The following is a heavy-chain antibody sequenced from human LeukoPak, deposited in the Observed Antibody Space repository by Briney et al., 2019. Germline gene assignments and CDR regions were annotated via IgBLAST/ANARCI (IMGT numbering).Heavy chain of an antibody. J-gene: IGHJ4*02. Sequence: GGSLRLSCAASGVTFSSYAMSWARQAPGKGLEWVSAISGSGGRTYSADSVKGRFTISKDNSKNTLYLQMNSLRAEDTAVYYCAKVFEDIVVVVAAIFDYWGQGTLVTVSS. CDR2: ISGSGGRT. CDR1: GVTFSSYA. D-gene: IGHD2-15*01. V-gene: IGHV3-23*01. CDR3: AKVFEDIVVVVAAIFDY.